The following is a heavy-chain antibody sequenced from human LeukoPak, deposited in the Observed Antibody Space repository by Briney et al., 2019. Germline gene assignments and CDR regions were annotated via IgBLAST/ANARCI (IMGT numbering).Heavy chain of an antibody. J-gene: IGHJ4*02. CDR1: GGTFSSYT. Sequence: ASVKVSCKASGGTFSSYTISWVRQAPGQGLEWMGRIIPILGIANYAQKFQGRVTITADKSTSTAYMELSSLRSEDTAVYYCASSGFGDGYNFDYSGQGTLVTVSS. V-gene: IGHV1-69*02. CDR2: IIPILGIA. D-gene: IGHD5-24*01. CDR3: ASSGFGDGYNFDY.